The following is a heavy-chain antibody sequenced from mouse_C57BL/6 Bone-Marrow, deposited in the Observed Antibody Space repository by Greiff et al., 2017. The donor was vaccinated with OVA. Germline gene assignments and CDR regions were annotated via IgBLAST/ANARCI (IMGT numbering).Heavy chain of an antibody. J-gene: IGHJ2*01. Sequence: VKLQESGAELAKPGASVKLSCKASGYTFTSYWMHWVTQRPGQGLEWIGYIYPSSGYTKYNQKFKDKATLTADKSSSTAYMQLSSLTYEDSAVYYCASSFATGSGGGDYWGQGTTLTVSS. CDR2: IYPSSGYT. V-gene: IGHV1-7*01. D-gene: IGHD2-14*01. CDR1: GYTFTSYW. CDR3: ASSFATGSGGGDY.